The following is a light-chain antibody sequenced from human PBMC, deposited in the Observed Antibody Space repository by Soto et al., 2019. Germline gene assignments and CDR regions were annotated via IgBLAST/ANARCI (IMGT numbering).Light chain of an antibody. J-gene: IGKJ2*01. V-gene: IGKV3-15*01. CDR1: QSVSSN. CDR2: GAS. CDR3: QQYNNWPPWYT. Sequence: EIVMTQSPATLSVSPGERATLSCRASQSVSSNLAWYQQKPGQAPRLLIYGASTRATGIPAWFSGSGSGTECTLTISSLQSEDFAVYYCQQYNNWPPWYTFGQGTKLEIK.